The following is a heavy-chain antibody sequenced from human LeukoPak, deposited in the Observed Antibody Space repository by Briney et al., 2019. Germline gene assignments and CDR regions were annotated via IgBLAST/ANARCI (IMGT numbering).Heavy chain of an antibody. Sequence: GGSLRLSCAASGFTFSSYAMHWVRQAPGKGLEWVAVISYDGSNKYYADSVKGRFTISRDNSKNTLYLQMNSLRAEDTAVYYCARGGIAAAGTPYYYYYYGMDVWGQGTTVTVSS. V-gene: IGHV3-30-3*01. CDR1: GFTFSSYA. D-gene: IGHD6-13*01. CDR2: ISYDGSNK. J-gene: IGHJ6*02. CDR3: ARGGIAAAGTPYYYYYYGMDV.